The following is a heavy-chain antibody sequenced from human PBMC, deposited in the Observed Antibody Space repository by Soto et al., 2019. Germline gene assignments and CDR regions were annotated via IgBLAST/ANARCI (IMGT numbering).Heavy chain of an antibody. D-gene: IGHD3-10*01. Sequence: ASVKVSCKASGYTFTGYAMHWVRQAPGQRLEWMGWINAGNGNTKYSQKFQGRVTITRDTSASTAYMELSSLRSEDTAVYYCARGGSGNYWXGYYYGMDVWGQGTTVTVS. CDR2: INAGNGNT. CDR1: GYTFTGYA. CDR3: ARGGSGNYWXGYYYGMDV. V-gene: IGHV1-3*01. J-gene: IGHJ6*02.